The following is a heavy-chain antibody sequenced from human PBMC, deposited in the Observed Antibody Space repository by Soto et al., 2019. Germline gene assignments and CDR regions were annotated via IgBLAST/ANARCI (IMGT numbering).Heavy chain of an antibody. D-gene: IGHD2-8*01. V-gene: IGHV4-59*07. Sequence: QVQLQESRPGLVKPSDTLSLTCTVSGGSITPYYWSWIRQPPGEGLEWIGYVSYNGNTDYNPSLKSRVAISVDTSKNEFSLRLNSLTAADAAIYFCARQQYTMVTDFDGWGRGTMVAVSS. CDR3: ARQQYTMVTDFDG. CDR2: VSYNGNT. J-gene: IGHJ3*01. CDR1: GGSITPYY.